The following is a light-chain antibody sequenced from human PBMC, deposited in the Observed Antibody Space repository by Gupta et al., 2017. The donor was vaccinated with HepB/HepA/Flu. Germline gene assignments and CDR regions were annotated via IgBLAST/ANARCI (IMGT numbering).Light chain of an antibody. Sequence: EIVMTQPQATLSVSPGERATLSCRASQEIGSNLAWYQQRPGQAPRLLIYGTSTRAADIPDRFSGSGSGTEFTLTITNLQAEDFAVYYCQWYNNWPPKIIFGQGTRLEIK. V-gene: IGKV3-15*01. J-gene: IGKJ5*01. CDR2: GTS. CDR3: QWYNNWPPKII. CDR1: QEIGSN.